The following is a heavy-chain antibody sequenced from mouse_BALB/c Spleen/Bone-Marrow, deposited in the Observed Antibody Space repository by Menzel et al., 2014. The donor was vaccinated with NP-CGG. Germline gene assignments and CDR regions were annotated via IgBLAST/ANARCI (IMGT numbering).Heavy chain of an antibody. Sequence: VHVKQSGPELVKPGASVKMSCKASGYTFTAYVMHWVKQKPGQGLEWIGYINPYNDGTKYNEMFKGKATLTSDKSSSTAYMELSSLTSEDSAVYHWAREGGLRRGDYYAMDYWGQGTSVTVSS. J-gene: IGHJ4*01. D-gene: IGHD2-4*01. V-gene: IGHV1-14*01. CDR2: INPYNDGT. CDR3: AREGGLRRGDYYAMDY. CDR1: GYTFTAYV.